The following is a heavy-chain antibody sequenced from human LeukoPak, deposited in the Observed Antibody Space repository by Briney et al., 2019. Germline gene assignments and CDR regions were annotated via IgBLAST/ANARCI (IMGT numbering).Heavy chain of an antibody. CDR2: ISSSSSYT. V-gene: IGHV3-11*06. J-gene: IGHJ4*02. D-gene: IGHD3-10*01. CDR1: GFTFSDYY. CDR3: ARGKLPLFDY. Sequence: PWGSLLLSCAASGFTFSDYYMSWIRPAPGKGLEWVSYISSSSSYTNYADSGKGRFTISRDNAKNSLYLQMNSLRAEDTAVYYCARGKLPLFDYWGQGTLVTVSS.